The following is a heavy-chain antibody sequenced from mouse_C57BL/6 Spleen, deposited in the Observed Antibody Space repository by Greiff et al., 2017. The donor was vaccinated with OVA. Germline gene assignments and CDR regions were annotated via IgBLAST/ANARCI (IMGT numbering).Heavy chain of an antibody. V-gene: IGHV1-80*01. J-gene: IGHJ1*03. CDR2: IYPGDGDT. CDR3: ARRRDYYGSSGYFDV. Sequence: QVHVKQSGAELVKPGASVKISCKASGYAFSSYWMNWVKQRPGKGLEWIGQIYPGDGDTNYNGKFKGKATLTADKSSSTAYMQLSSLTSEDSAVYFCARRRDYYGSSGYFDVWGTGTTVTVSS. D-gene: IGHD1-1*01. CDR1: GYAFSSYW.